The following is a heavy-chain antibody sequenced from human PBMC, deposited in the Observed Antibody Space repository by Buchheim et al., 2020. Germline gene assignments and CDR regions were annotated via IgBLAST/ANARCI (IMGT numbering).Heavy chain of an antibody. J-gene: IGHJ4*02. CDR2: IRSKAYGGTT. Sequence: EVQLVESGGGLVQPGRSLRLSCTASGFTFGDYSMSWVRQAPGKGLEWVGFIRSKAYGGTTEYAASVRGRFTISRDDSKSIAYLLMNSLKTEDTAVYYCTRATRYSSNWGEDFDYWGQGTL. CDR3: TRATRYSSNWGEDFDY. D-gene: IGHD6-13*01. V-gene: IGHV3-49*04. CDR1: GFTFGDYS.